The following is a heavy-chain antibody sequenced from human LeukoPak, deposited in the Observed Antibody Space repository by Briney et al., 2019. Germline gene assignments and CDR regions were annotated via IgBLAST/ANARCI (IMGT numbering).Heavy chain of an antibody. CDR2: ITGSGDNT. CDR3: AKPNWNYRGDWYDP. CDR1: TFTLSSRA. V-gene: IGHV3-23*01. Sequence: GGSLRLSCAASTFTLSSRAMSWVRQAPGKGLEGVSSITGSGDNTNYAESVRGRFTISRDNSKNTIYLQMNRLRGEDTAVYYCAKPNWNYRGDWYDPWGQGTLVTVSS. J-gene: IGHJ5*02. D-gene: IGHD1-7*01.